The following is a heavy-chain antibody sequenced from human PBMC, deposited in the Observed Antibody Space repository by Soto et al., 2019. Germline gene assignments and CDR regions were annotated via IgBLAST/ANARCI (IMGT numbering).Heavy chain of an antibody. CDR3: ARDIAAAGTGSYGMDV. Sequence: GASVKVSCKASGYTFTGYYMHWVRQAPGQGLEWMGWINPNSGGTNYAQKFQGWVTMTRDTSISTAYMELSRLRSDDTAVYYCARDIAAAGTGSYGMDVWGQGTTVTVSS. CDR2: INPNSGGT. V-gene: IGHV1-2*04. CDR1: GYTFTGYY. D-gene: IGHD6-13*01. J-gene: IGHJ6*02.